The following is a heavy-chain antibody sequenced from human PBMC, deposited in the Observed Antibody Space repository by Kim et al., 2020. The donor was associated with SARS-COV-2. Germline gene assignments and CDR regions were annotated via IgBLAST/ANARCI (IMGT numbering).Heavy chain of an antibody. D-gene: IGHD1-26*01. V-gene: IGHV3-48*03. Sequence: GGSLRLSCAASGFTFSSYEMNWVRQAPGKGLEWVSYIASSGTIKYADSVKGRFTIYRENVKNSLYLQMDRLRAEDTAVSYCVALYSGSYSAPDYWGQGTLVTVSS. CDR3: VALYSGSYSAPDY. CDR2: IASSGTI. CDR1: GFTFSSYE. J-gene: IGHJ4*02.